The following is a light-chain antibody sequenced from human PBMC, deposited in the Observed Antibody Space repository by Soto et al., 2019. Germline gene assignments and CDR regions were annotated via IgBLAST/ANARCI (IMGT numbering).Light chain of an antibody. Sequence: EIVLTQSPGTLSLSPGERATLSCRASQSVSSSYLAWYQQKPGQAPRLLIYGASSRATGIPDRFSGSGSGTDFTLTISRLEPEDIAVYYCQQYGSSLFGPGTKVAIK. CDR1: QSVSSSY. CDR2: GAS. V-gene: IGKV3-20*01. CDR3: QQYGSSL. J-gene: IGKJ3*01.